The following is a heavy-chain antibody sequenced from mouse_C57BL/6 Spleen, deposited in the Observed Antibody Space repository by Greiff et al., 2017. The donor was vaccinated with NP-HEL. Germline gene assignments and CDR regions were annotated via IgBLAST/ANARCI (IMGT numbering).Heavy chain of an antibody. Sequence: EVQLVESGPGLVKPSQSLSLTCSVTGYSITSGYYWNWIRQFPGNKLEWMGYISYDGSNNYNPSLKNRISITRDTSKNQFFLKLNSVTTEDTATYYCASGEYYYGSIHWGQGTTLTVSS. CDR3: ASGEYYYGSIH. J-gene: IGHJ2*01. CDR1: GYSITSGYY. CDR2: ISYDGSN. V-gene: IGHV3-6*01. D-gene: IGHD1-1*01.